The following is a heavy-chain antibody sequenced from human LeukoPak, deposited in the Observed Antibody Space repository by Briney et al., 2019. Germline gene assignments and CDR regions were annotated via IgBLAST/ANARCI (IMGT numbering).Heavy chain of an antibody. CDR1: GFTFSSYG. CDR2: IRYDGSNK. CDR3: AKGYSYGYDFDY. Sequence: GGSLRLSCAVSGFTFSSYGMHWVRQAPGKGLEWVAFIRYDGSNKYYADSVKGRFTISRDNSKNTLYLQMNSLRAEDTAVYYCAKGYSYGYDFDYWGQGTLVTVSS. J-gene: IGHJ4*02. V-gene: IGHV3-30*02. D-gene: IGHD5-18*01.